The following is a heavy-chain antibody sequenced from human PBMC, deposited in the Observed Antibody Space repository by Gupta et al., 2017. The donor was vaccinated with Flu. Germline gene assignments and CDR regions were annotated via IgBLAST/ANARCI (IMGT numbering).Heavy chain of an antibody. J-gene: IGHJ6*03. D-gene: IGHD3-22*01. Sequence: QAQMVESEGGVVQPGRSLSLSCEVSGITFSNSAMHWVRQAPGKGLEWVALISNDGVKKFYADSVKGRFSISRDNSKNMLYMQMNSLRAEDTAVYYCTKGAKFSSGIYYFYYYMDVWGNGTTVTVSS. CDR2: ISNDGVKK. CDR1: GITFSNSA. CDR3: TKGAKFSSGIYYFYYYMDV. V-gene: IGHV3-30*18.